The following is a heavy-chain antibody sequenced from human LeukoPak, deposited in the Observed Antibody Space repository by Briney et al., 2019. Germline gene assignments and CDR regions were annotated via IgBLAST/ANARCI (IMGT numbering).Heavy chain of an antibody. Sequence: PGGSLRLSCAASGFAFNTAWMSWVRQAPGQGLEWVGRIKSKASDGTVDYAAPVKGRFSISRDDSRNTLYLQMNSLKTEDTAVYYCVVDIPGGSRLFDYWGQGTLVTVSS. V-gene: IGHV3-15*01. D-gene: IGHD2-2*01. CDR2: IKSKASDGTV. J-gene: IGHJ4*02. CDR3: VVDIPGGSRLFDY. CDR1: GFAFNTAW.